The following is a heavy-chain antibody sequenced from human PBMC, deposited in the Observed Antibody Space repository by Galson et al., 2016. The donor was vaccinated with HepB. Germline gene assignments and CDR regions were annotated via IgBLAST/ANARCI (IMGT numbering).Heavy chain of an antibody. D-gene: IGHD1-1*01. J-gene: IGHJ5*02. CDR2: ISYDGSNK. CDR1: GFTFSSHV. CDR3: VRSKVLGFWRIIPGYFDP. V-gene: IGHV3-30-3*01. Sequence: SLRLSCAASGFTFSSHVMQWVRQAPGKGLEWVAVISYDGSNKYFADSVKGRFTISRDNSKNMLYLQMNSLRAEDTAVYYCVRSKVLGFWRIIPGYFDPWGQGTLVTVSS.